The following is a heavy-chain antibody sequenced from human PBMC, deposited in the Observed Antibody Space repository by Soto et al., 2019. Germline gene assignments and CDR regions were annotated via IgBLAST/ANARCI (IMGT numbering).Heavy chain of an antibody. D-gene: IGHD3-10*01. CDR3: ARDLPITMVRGVMSFSREDAFDI. V-gene: IGHV3-7*01. CDR1: GFTFSSYW. J-gene: IGHJ3*02. CDR2: IKQDGSEK. Sequence: GGSLRLSCAASGFTFSSYWMSWVRQAPGKGLEWVANIKQDGSEKYYVDSVKGRFTISRDNAKNSLDLQMNSLRAEDTAVYYCARDLPITMVRGVMSFSREDAFDIWGQGTMVTVSS.